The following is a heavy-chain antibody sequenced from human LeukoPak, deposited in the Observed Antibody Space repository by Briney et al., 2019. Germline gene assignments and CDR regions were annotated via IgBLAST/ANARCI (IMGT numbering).Heavy chain of an antibody. D-gene: IGHD3-22*01. V-gene: IGHV4-30-4*08. Sequence: SETLSLTCAVYGGSFSGYYWSWIRQPPGKGLEWIGYIYYSGSTYYHPSLKSRVTISVDTSKNQFSLKLSSVTAADTAVYYCARDRGWLHYYDNSGYHFDYWGQGTLVTVSS. CDR2: IYYSGST. CDR3: ARDRGWLHYYDNSGYHFDY. CDR1: GGSFSGYY. J-gene: IGHJ4*02.